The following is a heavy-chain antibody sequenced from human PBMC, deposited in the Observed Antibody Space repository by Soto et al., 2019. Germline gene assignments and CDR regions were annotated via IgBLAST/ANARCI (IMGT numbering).Heavy chain of an antibody. CDR3: AKDRPSGSRPYYYGMDV. D-gene: IGHD1-26*01. CDR2: IASDGKDK. V-gene: IGHV3-30*18. CDR1: GFMFGPYW. Sequence: GGSLRLSCATSGFMFGPYWMSWVRQAPGKGLEWVTVIASDGKDKRYADSVKGRFTISRDNSKNTLYLQMNSLRAEDTAVYYCAKDRPSGSRPYYYGMDVWGQGTTVTVSS. J-gene: IGHJ6*02.